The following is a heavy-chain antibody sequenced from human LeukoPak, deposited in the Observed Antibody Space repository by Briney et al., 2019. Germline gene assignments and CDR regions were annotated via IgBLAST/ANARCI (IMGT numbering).Heavy chain of an antibody. D-gene: IGHD2-2*01. CDR1: GDSVSSNSVT. CDR3: ARRLTQYDCFDP. J-gene: IGHJ5*02. Sequence: SQALSLTCAISGDSVSSNSVTWNWIRQSPSRGLEWLGRTYYRSTWYNDYAVSVRGQITVNPDTSKNQFSLHLNSVTPEDTAVYYCARRLTQYDCFDPWGQGILVTVSS. V-gene: IGHV6-1*01. CDR2: TYYRSTWYN.